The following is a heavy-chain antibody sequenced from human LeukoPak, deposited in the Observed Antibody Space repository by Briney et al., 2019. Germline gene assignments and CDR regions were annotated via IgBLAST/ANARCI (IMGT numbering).Heavy chain of an antibody. CDR1: GGTFSSYA. V-gene: IGHV1-69*13. CDR3: ARSDGSGSYSFDY. J-gene: IGHJ4*02. D-gene: IGHD3-10*01. Sequence: ASVKVSCKASGGTFSSYAISWVRQAPGQGLEWMGGIIPIFGTANYAQKFQGRVTITADESTSTAYMELSSLRSEDTAVYYCARSDGSGSYSFDYWGQGTLVTVSS. CDR2: IIPIFGTA.